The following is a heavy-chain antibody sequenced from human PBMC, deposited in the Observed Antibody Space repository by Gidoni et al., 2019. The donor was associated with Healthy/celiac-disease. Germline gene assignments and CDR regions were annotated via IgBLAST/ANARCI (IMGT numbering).Heavy chain of an antibody. J-gene: IGHJ5*02. CDR2: IYYSGST. Sequence: QVQLQESGPGLVQPSETLSLTCTVSGGAISSSYWSWIRQPPGKGLEWIGDIYYSGSTNYNPSLKSRVTISVDTSKNQFSLKLSSVTAADTAVYYCARVGEYDFWSGSFDPWGQGTLVTVSS. V-gene: IGHV4-59*01. D-gene: IGHD3-3*01. CDR1: GGAISSSY. CDR3: ARVGEYDFWSGSFDP.